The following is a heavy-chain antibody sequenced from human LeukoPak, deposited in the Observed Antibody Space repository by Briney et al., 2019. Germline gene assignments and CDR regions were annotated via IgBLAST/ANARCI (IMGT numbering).Heavy chain of an antibody. CDR1: GGSISSGDYY. CDR3: ARGFYKTAARDGYNFLNWGSNYYYGTDV. D-gene: IGHD5-24*01. J-gene: IGHJ6*02. V-gene: IGHV4-30-4*01. CDR2: IYYSGST. Sequence: SETLSLTCTVSGGSISSGDYYWSWIRQPPGKGLEWIGYIYYSGSTYYNPSLKSRVTISVDASKNQFSLKLSSVTAADTAVYYCARGFYKTAARDGYNFLNWGSNYYYGTDVWGQGTTVTVSS.